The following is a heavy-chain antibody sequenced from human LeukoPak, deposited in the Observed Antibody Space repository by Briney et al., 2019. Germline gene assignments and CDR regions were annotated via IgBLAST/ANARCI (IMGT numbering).Heavy chain of an antibody. J-gene: IGHJ3*01. CDR1: GFTFATYA. Sequence: GGSLRLSCVASGFTFATYAMTWVRLTPGKGLEWVASIGGSGTYATYADSVRGRFTISRDNSKDTLYLQLNSLRAEDTAVYYCGRDPNGDYVGAFEFWGQGTLVSVSS. CDR3: GRDPNGDYVGAFEF. D-gene: IGHD4-17*01. CDR2: IGGSGTYA. V-gene: IGHV3-23*01.